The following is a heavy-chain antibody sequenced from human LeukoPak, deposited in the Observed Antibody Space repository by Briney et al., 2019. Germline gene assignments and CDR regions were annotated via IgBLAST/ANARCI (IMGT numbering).Heavy chain of an antibody. Sequence: ASVKVSCKVSGYTLTELSMHWVRQAPGKGLEWMGGFDPEDGETIYAQKFQGRVTMTEDTSTDTAYMELSSLRSEDTAVYYCATALLVMATTWSRRADYWGQGTLVAVS. CDR3: ATALLVMATTWSRRADY. D-gene: IGHD5-24*01. CDR1: GYTLTELS. J-gene: IGHJ4*02. CDR2: FDPEDGET. V-gene: IGHV1-24*01.